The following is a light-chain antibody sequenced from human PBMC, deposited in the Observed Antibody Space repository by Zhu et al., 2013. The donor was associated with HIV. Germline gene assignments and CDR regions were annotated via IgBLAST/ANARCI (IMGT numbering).Light chain of an antibody. CDR3: MQATQFPFT. J-gene: IGKJ3*01. CDR2: KVS. CDR1: RRLVDSRGNVY. V-gene: IGKV2-30*01. Sequence: DAVMTQSPLSLAVSLGQPASISCRSSRRLVDSRGNVYLNWFQQRPGQSPRRLIYKVSHRDSGVPDRFSGSGSGTDFTLKISRVEAEDVAIYYCMQATQFPFTFGPGTTVDL.